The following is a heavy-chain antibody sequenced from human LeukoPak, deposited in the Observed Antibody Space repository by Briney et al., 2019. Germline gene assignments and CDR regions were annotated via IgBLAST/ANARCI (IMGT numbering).Heavy chain of an antibody. J-gene: IGHJ4*02. D-gene: IGHD1-20*01. V-gene: IGHV3-23*01. CDR1: GFTLSSYG. CDR3: AKRECSDNNCYFVN. Sequence: GGSLRLSCAASGFTLSSYGMSWVRQAPAKGLEWVSTLSASGDSTYYVDSVKGRFTISRDNLKNTLYLQMDSLRAEDTAVYYCAKRECSDNNCYFVNWGQGTLVTVSS. CDR2: LSASGDST.